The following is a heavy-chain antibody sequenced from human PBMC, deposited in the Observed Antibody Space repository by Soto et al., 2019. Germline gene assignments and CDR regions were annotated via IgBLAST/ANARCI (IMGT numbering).Heavy chain of an antibody. V-gene: IGHV3-74*01. Sequence: EVQLVESGGGLVQPGGSLRLSCAGSGFTFSNYWMHWVRQAPGKGLVWVSRVNGDGISTTYADSVKGRFTISRDNAKNTLYLQMNSLRAEDTAVYYCARGSFSGTGCPPEYWGQGTLVTVSS. D-gene: IGHD2-2*01. J-gene: IGHJ4*02. CDR2: VNGDGIST. CDR1: GFTFSNYW. CDR3: ARGSFSGTGCPPEY.